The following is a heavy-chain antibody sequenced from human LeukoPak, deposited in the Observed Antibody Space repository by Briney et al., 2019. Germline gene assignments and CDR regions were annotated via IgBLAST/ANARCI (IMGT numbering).Heavy chain of an antibody. CDR1: GFTFSSYA. J-gene: IGHJ4*02. CDR3: ARDQDYYGSGSYWAY. D-gene: IGHD3-10*01. V-gene: IGHV3-21*01. Sequence: SGGSLRLSCLASGFTFSSYAMDWVRQAPGRGLEWVSSISSSSSYIYYADSVKGRFTISRDNAKNSLYLQMNSLRAEDTAVYYCARDQDYYGSGSYWAYWGQGTLVTVSS. CDR2: ISSSSSYI.